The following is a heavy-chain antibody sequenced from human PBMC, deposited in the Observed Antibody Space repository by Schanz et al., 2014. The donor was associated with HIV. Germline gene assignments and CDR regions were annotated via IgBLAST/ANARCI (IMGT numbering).Heavy chain of an antibody. Sequence: DVQLVESGGGLEQPGGSLRLSCAASGFNFNNYAMTWVRQAPGKGLEWVSSISESGGRTYYADSVNGRFTISRDNSKNTLYLQMTTLRIDDTAVYYCAKPEYDSRGNSQSHFDYWGQGTLVTVSS. CDR3: AKPEYDSRGNSQSHFDY. V-gene: IGHV3-23*04. CDR2: ISESGGRT. CDR1: GFNFNNYA. D-gene: IGHD3-22*01. J-gene: IGHJ4*02.